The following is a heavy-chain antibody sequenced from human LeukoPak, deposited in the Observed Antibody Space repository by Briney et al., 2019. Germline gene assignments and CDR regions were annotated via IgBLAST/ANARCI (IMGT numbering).Heavy chain of an antibody. CDR2: ITSGSSYI. CDR1: GFTFSSYN. Sequence: PGGSLRLSCAAPGFTFSSYNMNWVRQAPGKGLEWVSSITSGSSYIYYADSVKGRFTISRDNAKNSLYLQMNSLRAEDTAVYYCARDPYSGSYGNYYYYFMDVWGKGTTVTISS. J-gene: IGHJ6*03. V-gene: IGHV3-21*01. D-gene: IGHD1-26*01. CDR3: ARDPYSGSYGNYYYYFMDV.